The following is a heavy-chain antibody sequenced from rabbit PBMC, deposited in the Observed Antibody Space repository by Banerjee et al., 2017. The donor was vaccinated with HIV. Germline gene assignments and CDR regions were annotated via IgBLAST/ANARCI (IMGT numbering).Heavy chain of an antibody. CDR1: GFTLSSYW. CDR2: IYAGSGGDT. D-gene: IGHD1-1*01. V-gene: IGHV1S40*01. Sequence: QSLEESGGDLVKPGASLTLTCTASGFTLSSYWMCWVRQAPGKGPEWIACIYAGSGGDTYYASWAKGRFTISKTSSITVTLQMTSLTAADTATYFCATGGAYYHLWGPGTLVTVS. J-gene: IGHJ4*01. CDR3: ATGGAYYHL.